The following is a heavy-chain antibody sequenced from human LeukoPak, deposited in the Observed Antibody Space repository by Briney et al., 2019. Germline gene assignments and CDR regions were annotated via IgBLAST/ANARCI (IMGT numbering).Heavy chain of an antibody. D-gene: IGHD3-22*01. CDR3: ARRLFRGYYDSSGYYHY. J-gene: IGHJ4*02. Sequence: SETLSLTCAVYGVSFSGYYWSWIRQPPGKGLEWIGEINHSGSTNYNPSLKSRVTISVDTSKNQFSLKLSSVTAADTAVYYCARRLFRGYYDSSGYYHYWGQGTLVTVSS. V-gene: IGHV4-34*01. CDR1: GVSFSGYY. CDR2: INHSGST.